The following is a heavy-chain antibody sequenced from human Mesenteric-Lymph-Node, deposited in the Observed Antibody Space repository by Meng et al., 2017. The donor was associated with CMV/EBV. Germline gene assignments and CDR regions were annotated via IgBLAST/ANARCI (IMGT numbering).Heavy chain of an antibody. D-gene: IGHD6-19*01. CDR3: ARWRSGWNIFDC. V-gene: IGHV6-1*01. J-gene: IGHJ4*02. CDR1: GDSVSSNSAA. Sequence: SQTLSLTCAISGDSVSSNSAAWDWIRQSPSRGLEWLGRTYYRSKWFTDYAVSVKSRISINPDTSKNQFSLQLNSVIPEDTAMYYCARWRSGWNIFDCWGQGTLVTVSS. CDR2: TYYRSKWFT.